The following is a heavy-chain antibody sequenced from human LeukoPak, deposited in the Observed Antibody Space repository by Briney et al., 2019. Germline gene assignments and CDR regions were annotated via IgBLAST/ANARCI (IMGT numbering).Heavy chain of an antibody. Sequence: LAGGSLRLSCAASGFTVSSNYMSWVRQAPGKGLEWVSVIYSGGSTYYADSVKGRFTISRDNSKNTLYLQMNSLRAEDTAVYYCARESIAAARSFDYWGQGTLVTVSS. D-gene: IGHD6-13*01. J-gene: IGHJ4*02. CDR3: ARESIAAARSFDY. V-gene: IGHV3-53*01. CDR2: IYSGGST. CDR1: GFTVSSNY.